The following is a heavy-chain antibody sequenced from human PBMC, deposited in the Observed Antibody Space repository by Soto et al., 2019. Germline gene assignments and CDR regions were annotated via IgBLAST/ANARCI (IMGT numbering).Heavy chain of an antibody. D-gene: IGHD5-12*01. J-gene: IGHJ4*02. CDR3: ARTLANSHFDH. CDR1: GFSITTSGMC. CDR2: IDWDDDK. Sequence: VSGPTLVNPTQTLKMSWDVSGFSITTSGMCVTWVRQPPGKALEWLALIDWDDDKFYSSSPGARLTLAKDTSSDRVVLTMTDVGPADTATYYCARTLANSHFDHWGQ. V-gene: IGHV2-70*20.